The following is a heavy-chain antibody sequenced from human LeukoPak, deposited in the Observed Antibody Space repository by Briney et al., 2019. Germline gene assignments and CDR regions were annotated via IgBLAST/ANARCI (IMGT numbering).Heavy chain of an antibody. D-gene: IGHD2-15*01. J-gene: IGHJ6*02. CDR2: IYYSGST. V-gene: IGHV4-30-4*01. Sequence: SETLSLTCTVSGGSISIGDYYWSWIRQPPGKGLEWIGYIYYSGSTYYNPSLKSRVTISVDTSKNQFSLKLSSVTAADTAVYYCARDPTGVYCSGGSCYRYYYYGMDVWGQGTTVTVSS. CDR1: GGSISIGDYY. CDR3: ARDPTGVYCSGGSCYRYYYYGMDV.